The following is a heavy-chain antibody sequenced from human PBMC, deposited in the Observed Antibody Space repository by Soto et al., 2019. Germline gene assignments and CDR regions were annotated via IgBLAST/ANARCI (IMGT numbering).Heavy chain of an antibody. V-gene: IGHV3-23*01. D-gene: IGHD6-19*01. Sequence: EVQLLEAGGALAQPGWSLRLSCTASGFTFSNSAMSWVRQAPGKGLEWVSIISASGRITYHAASVKGRFTLSRDNSKATVYLQMTRQRAEDTARYYCAKDGQWLDGHLESWGQGTLVTVSA. CDR1: GFTFSNSA. CDR3: AKDGQWLDGHLES. J-gene: IGHJ4*02. CDR2: ISASGRIT.